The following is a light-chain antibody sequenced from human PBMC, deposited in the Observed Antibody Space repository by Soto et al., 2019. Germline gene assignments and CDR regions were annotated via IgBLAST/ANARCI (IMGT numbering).Light chain of an antibody. CDR2: SNN. Sequence: QSVLTQPPSASGAPGQRVIVSCSGGSSNVGSNSVNWYQQLPGSAPKLLIFSNNQRPSGVPDRLSGSKSGTSASLAIGGLQSDDEADYYCAAWDDSLSAYVFGPGTKLTVL. CDR1: SSNVGSNS. CDR3: AAWDDSLSAYV. V-gene: IGLV1-44*01. J-gene: IGLJ1*01.